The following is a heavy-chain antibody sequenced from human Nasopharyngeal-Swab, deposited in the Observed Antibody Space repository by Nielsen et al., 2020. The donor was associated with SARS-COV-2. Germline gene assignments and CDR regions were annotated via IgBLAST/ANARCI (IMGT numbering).Heavy chain of an antibody. J-gene: IGHJ4*02. D-gene: IGHD7-27*01. CDR1: GFTFSSYA. CDR3: AKDFLAGPGYFDY. Sequence: GESLKISCAASGFTFSSYAMRWVRQAPGKGLEWVSAISGSGGRTYYADSVKGRFTISRDNSKNTLYLQMNSLRAEDTAVYYCAKDFLAGPGYFDYWGQGTLVTVSS. CDR2: ISGSGGRT. V-gene: IGHV3-23*01.